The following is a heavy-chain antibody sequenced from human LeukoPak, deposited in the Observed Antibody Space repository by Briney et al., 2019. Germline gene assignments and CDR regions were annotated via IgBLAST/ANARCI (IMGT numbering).Heavy chain of an antibody. CDR3: ARVPAQLGFLDY. CDR1: GGAISSYY. D-gene: IGHD7-27*01. V-gene: IGHV4-59*01. CDR2: IYTSGST. Sequence: PSETRSLTCTVAGGAISSYYWSWIRQPPGKGLEWIGYIYTSGSTNYNPSLKSGVTISVDTSKSQFSLKLTSVTAADTAVYYCARVPAQLGFLDYWCQGTLVTVSS. J-gene: IGHJ4*02.